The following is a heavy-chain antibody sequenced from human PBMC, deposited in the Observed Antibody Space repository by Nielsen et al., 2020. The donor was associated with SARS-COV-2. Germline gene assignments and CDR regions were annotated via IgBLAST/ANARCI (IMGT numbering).Heavy chain of an antibody. D-gene: IGHD3-10*01. V-gene: IGHV3-11*01. CDR3: AREYYYGSGSYYKKSNWFDP. Sequence: WIRQPPGKGLEWVSYISSSGTTTYYADSVKGRFTISRDNSKNTLYLQMNSLRAEDTAVYYCAREYYYGSGSYYKKSNWFDPWGQGTLVTVSS. CDR2: ISSSGTTT. J-gene: IGHJ5*02.